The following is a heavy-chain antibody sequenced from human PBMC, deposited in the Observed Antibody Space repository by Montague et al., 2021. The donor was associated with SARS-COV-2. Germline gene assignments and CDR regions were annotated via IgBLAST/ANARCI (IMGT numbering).Heavy chain of an antibody. CDR3: ARLVGLIGRRRAGYNWFDP. CDR2: IFHTRGT. D-gene: IGHD3-22*01. CDR1: NASISSNDW. V-gene: IGHV4-4*02. J-gene: IGHJ5*02. Sequence: SETLSLTCVVSNASISSNDWWCWVRQAPGKGLVWSGEIFHTRGTNYNQSLRSRVIISVDKSRNQFSLKVTSVTAADTAVYYCARLVGLIGRRRAGYNWFDPWGQGTLVTVSS.